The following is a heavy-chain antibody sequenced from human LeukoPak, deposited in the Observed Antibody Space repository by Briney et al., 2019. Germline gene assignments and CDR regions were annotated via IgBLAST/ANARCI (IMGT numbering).Heavy chain of an antibody. CDR1: GGSISSRGYY. Sequence: SETLSLTCSISGGSISSRGYYSGWIRQPPGKGLERVGRFYYSGSTYYNPSLKTRVTILVDTSKNQYSLRLSSVTAADTAVYYCARVGPDCSSASCYTGSWGQGTLVTVSS. CDR2: FYYSGST. D-gene: IGHD2-2*02. CDR3: ARVGPDCSSASCYTGS. J-gene: IGHJ5*02. V-gene: IGHV4-39*07.